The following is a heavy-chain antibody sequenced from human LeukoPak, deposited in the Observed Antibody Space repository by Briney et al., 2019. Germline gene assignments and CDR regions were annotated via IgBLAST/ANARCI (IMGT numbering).Heavy chain of an antibody. J-gene: IGHJ3*02. CDR3: AKNLPKYYYGSGRSDAFDI. D-gene: IGHD3-10*01. CDR1: GFTFSSYG. V-gene: IGHV3-30*18. CDR2: ISYDGSNK. Sequence: PGGSLRLSCAASGFTFSSYGMHWVRQAPGKGLEWVAVISYDGSNKYYADSVKGRLTISRDNSKNTLYLQMNSLRAEDTAVYYCAKNLPKYYYGSGRSDAFDIWGQGTMVTVSS.